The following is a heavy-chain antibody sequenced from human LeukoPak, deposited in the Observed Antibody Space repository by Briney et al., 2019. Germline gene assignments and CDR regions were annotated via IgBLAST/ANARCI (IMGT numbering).Heavy chain of an antibody. CDR2: ISGIDT. Sequence: GGALRLSCAASGFTFSTYAMNWVRQAPGKGLEWVPTISGIDTFYADSVKGRITISRDNSKNTLYLQMISLRAEDTAVYYCTKDAPDSGGWFFFDSWGQGTLVTVSS. J-gene: IGHJ4*02. D-gene: IGHD6-19*01. V-gene: IGHV3-23*01. CDR1: GFTFSTYA. CDR3: TKDAPDSGGWFFFDS.